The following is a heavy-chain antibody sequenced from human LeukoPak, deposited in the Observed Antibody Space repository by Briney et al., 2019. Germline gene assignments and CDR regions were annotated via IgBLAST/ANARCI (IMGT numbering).Heavy chain of an antibody. V-gene: IGHV1-46*01. Sequence: ASVKVSCKASGYTFTSNYIHWVRQAPGQGLEWMGMIYPRDGSTSYAQKFQGRVTMTEDTSTDTAYMELSSLRSEDTAVYYCATVITIFGVVPYYWGQGTLVTVSS. CDR3: ATVITIFGVVPYY. CDR2: IYPRDGST. J-gene: IGHJ4*02. CDR1: GYTFTSNY. D-gene: IGHD3-3*01.